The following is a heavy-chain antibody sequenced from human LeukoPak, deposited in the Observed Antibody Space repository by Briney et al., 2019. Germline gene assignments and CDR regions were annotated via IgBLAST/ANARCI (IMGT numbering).Heavy chain of an antibody. Sequence: SETLSLTCAVYGGSFSGYYWSWIRQPPGKGPEWIGEINHSGSTNYNPSLKSRVTISVDTSKNQFSLKLSSVTAADTAVYYCARGPPDMDTAMVDWGQGTLVTVSS. J-gene: IGHJ4*02. CDR1: GGSFSGYY. CDR2: INHSGST. V-gene: IGHV4-34*01. CDR3: ARGPPDMDTAMVD. D-gene: IGHD5-18*01.